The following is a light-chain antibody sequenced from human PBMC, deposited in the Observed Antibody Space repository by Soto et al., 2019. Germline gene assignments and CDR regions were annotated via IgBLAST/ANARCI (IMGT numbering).Light chain of an antibody. CDR3: QHYQQFRSSSTWT. J-gene: IGKJ1*01. V-gene: IGKV3-20*01. Sequence: PWEISTLSFMVSQRVISDYLAWYQQKPGQAPRLLIYAASSRATGIPGRFSGSGSGTDFTITITRLEPEDLAVYYCQHYQQFRSSSTWTFGQGTKVDI. CDR1: QRVISDY. CDR2: AAS.